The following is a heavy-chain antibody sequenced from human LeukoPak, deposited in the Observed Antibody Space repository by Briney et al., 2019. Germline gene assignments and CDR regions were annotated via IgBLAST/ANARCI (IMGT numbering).Heavy chain of an antibody. CDR3: ARLRCSSTSCPFYYYYYMDV. J-gene: IGHJ6*03. D-gene: IGHD2-2*01. CDR2: IYHSGST. V-gene: IGHV4-38-2*01. Sequence: SETLSLTCAVSGDSISTSAYYWGWIRQPPGKGLEWIGSIYHSGSTYYSPSLKSRVTISVDTSKNQFSLKLSSVTAADTAVYYCARLRCSSTSCPFYYYYYMDVWGKGTTVTVSS. CDR1: GDSISTSAYY.